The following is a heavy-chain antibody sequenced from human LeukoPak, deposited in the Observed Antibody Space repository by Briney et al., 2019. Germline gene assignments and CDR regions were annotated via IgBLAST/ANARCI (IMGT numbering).Heavy chain of an antibody. CDR1: GGSISSYY. Sequence: TSETLSLTCTVSGGSISSYYWSWIRQPPGKGLEWIGYIYYSGSTNYNPSLKRRVPISVDTSKNQFSLKLTSVTAADTAVYYCARGRRGTIFGVVTSNGYLYYYYYMDVWGKGTTVTVSS. V-gene: IGHV4-59*01. CDR2: IYYSGST. CDR3: ARGRRGTIFGVVTSNGYLYYYYYMDV. D-gene: IGHD3-3*01. J-gene: IGHJ6*03.